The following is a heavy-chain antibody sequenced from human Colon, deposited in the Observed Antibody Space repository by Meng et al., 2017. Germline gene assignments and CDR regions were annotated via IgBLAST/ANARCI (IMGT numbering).Heavy chain of an antibody. CDR1: GDSSRSDSHH. CDR3: ARGELLWDY. V-gene: IGHV4-30-4*01. J-gene: IGHJ4*02. Sequence: QVQLQESGPGVVKPSLTLSLTCPVSGDSSRSDSHHWSLIRQHPGKGLEWFGFIRSTGATYYNPSIKSRVMMSVDTSRNLFSLKLNSMTAADTAVYYCARGELLWDYWGQGTLVTVSS. CDR2: IRSTGAT. D-gene: IGHD3-10*01.